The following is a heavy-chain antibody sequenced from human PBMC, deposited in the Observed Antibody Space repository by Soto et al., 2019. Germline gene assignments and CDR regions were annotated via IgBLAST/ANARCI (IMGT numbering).Heavy chain of an antibody. CDR1: GYTFTSYA. CDR2: INAGNGNT. CDR3: ASHLAAMADYYYYGMDV. J-gene: IGHJ6*02. Sequence: SVKVSCKAPGYTFTSYAMHWVRQAPGQRLEWMGWINAGNGNTKYSQKFQGRVTITRDTSASTAYMELSSLRSEDTAVYYCASHLAAMADYYYYGMDVWGQGTTVTVSS. D-gene: IGHD5-18*01. V-gene: IGHV1-3*01.